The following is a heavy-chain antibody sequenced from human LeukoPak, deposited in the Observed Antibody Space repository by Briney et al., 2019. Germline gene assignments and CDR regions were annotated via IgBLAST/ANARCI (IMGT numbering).Heavy chain of an antibody. CDR3: ARDRKGYYFDY. V-gene: IGHV3-7*03. J-gene: IGHJ4*02. CDR1: GFTFSSYW. Sequence: GGSLRLSCAASGFTFSSYWMSWVRQAPGKGLERVANIKQDGSEKYYVDSVKGRFTISRDNAKNSLYLQMNSLRAEDTAVYYCARDRKGYYFDYWGQGTPVTVSS. CDR2: IKQDGSEK.